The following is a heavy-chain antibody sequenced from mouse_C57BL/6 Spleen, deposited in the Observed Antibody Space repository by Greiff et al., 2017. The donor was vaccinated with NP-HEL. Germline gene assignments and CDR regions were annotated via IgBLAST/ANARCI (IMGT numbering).Heavy chain of an antibody. V-gene: IGHV1-42*01. D-gene: IGHD2-12*01. CDR2: INPSTGGT. CDR3: ADSDLDY. CDR1: GYSFTGYY. Sequence: VQLQQSGPELVKPGASVKISCKASGYSFTGYYMNWVKQSPEKSLEWIGEINPSTGGTTYNQKFKAKATLTVDKSSSTAYMQLKSLTSEDSAVYYCADSDLDYWGQGTTLTVSS. J-gene: IGHJ2*01.